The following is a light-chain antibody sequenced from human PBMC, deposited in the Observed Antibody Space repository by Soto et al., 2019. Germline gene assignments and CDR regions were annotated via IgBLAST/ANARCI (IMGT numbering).Light chain of an antibody. J-gene: IGKJ2*01. CDR3: HQYGDSPYS. CDR1: QKISANY. V-gene: IGKV3-20*01. Sequence: VVLTQSPGTLSLSLGDRATLSCRATQKISANYIAWYQIKTGQPPRLLVHGSVSRAAGIPDRFSGTGSGADFTLTIARVEPEDFAVYFCHQYGDSPYSFGQGTKV. CDR2: GSV.